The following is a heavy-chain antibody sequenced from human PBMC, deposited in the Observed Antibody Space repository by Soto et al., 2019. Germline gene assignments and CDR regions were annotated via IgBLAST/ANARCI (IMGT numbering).Heavy chain of an antibody. CDR3: ARGGSGSGSAFDI. CDR1: GYTFTSYA. J-gene: IGHJ3*02. CDR2: INAGNGNT. D-gene: IGHD6-19*01. V-gene: IGHV1-3*01. Sequence: ASLKVSCKASGYTFTSYAMHWVRQAPGQRLEWMGWINAGNGNTKYSQKFQGRVTITRDTSASTAYMELSSLRSEDTAVYYCARGGSGSGSAFDIWGQGTMVTVSS.